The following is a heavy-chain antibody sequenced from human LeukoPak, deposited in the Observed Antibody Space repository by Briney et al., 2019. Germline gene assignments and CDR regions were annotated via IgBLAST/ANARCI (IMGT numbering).Heavy chain of an antibody. CDR1: GFTFSSYG. V-gene: IGHV3-30*03. CDR2: ISYDGSNK. J-gene: IGHJ4*02. CDR3: AGDARRYCSSTSCSIFDY. D-gene: IGHD2-2*01. Sequence: GGSLRLSCAASGFTFSSYGMHWVRQAPGKGLEWVAVISYDGSNKYYADSVKGRFTISRDNSKNTLYLQMNSLRAEDTAVYYCAGDARRYCSSTSCSIFDYWGQGTLVTVSS.